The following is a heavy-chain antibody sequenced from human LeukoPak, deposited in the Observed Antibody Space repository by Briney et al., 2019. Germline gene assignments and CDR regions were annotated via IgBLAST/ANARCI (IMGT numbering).Heavy chain of an antibody. CDR3: ARANLYWSSGLQLNDY. Sequence: PSGGSLRLSCAASGFTFSSYWMHWVRQAPGKGLVWVSRISSDGSSTSYADSVKGRFTISRDNAKNTLYLQMNSLRAEDTAVYYCARANLYWSSGLQLNDYWGQGTLVTVSS. CDR2: ISSDGSST. CDR1: GFTFSSYW. V-gene: IGHV3-74*01. D-gene: IGHD5-24*01. J-gene: IGHJ4*02.